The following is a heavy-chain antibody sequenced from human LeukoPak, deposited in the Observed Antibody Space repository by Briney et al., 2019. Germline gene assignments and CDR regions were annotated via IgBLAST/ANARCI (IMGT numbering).Heavy chain of an antibody. Sequence: GEPLKISCKGSGYSFTSNWIGWVRPMPGKGLGGMGSIYPGYSDPRYSPSFQGQVTNSAAKSISTSYQQGWRLKASHTAIYYCARLVSASFASGGHPYDAYVIWGQGTMVTVSP. CDR1: GYSFTSNW. J-gene: IGHJ3*02. CDR3: ARLVSASFASGGHPYDAYVI. D-gene: IGHD2-15*01. CDR2: IYPGYSDP. V-gene: IGHV5-51*01.